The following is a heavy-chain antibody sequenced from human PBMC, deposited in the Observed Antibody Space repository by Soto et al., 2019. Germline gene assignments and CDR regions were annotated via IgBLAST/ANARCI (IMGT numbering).Heavy chain of an antibody. CDR3: ARGVAVVRGVLDY. CDR1: GFTFSSYA. V-gene: IGHV3-48*01. Sequence: PGGSLRLSCAASGFTFSSYAMNWVRQAPGKGLEWVSYISSGSGIIYYADSVKGRFTISRDNAKNSLYLHMNSLRAEDTAVYYCARGVAVVRGVLDYWGQGTLVTVS. CDR2: ISSGSGII. D-gene: IGHD3-10*01. J-gene: IGHJ4*02.